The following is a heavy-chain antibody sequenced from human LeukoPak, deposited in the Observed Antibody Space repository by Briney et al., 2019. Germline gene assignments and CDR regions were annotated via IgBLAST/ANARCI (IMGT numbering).Heavy chain of an antibody. CDR2: ISWDGGST. D-gene: IGHD3-22*01. CDR3: AKDIFGGSDDSSGYAVSYFDY. J-gene: IGHJ4*02. Sequence: GGSLRLSCAASGFTFDDYTMHWVRQAPGKGLEWVSLISWDGGSTYYADSVKGRFSISRDNSKNSLYLQMNSLRTEDTALYYCAKDIFGGSDDSSGYAVSYFDYWGQGTLVTVSS. V-gene: IGHV3-43*01. CDR1: GFTFDDYT.